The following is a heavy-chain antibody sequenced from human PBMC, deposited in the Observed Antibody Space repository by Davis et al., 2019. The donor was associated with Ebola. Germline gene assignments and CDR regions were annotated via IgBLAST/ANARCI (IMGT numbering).Heavy chain of an antibody. CDR2: IYSGGST. V-gene: IGHV3-53*01. J-gene: IGHJ5*02. D-gene: IGHD4-23*01. CDR1: GFTVSSNY. Sequence: GSLRLSCAASGFTVSSNYMSWVRQAPGKGLEWVSVIYSGGSTYYADSVKGRFTISRDNSKNTLYLQMNSLRAEDTAVYYCAKMTTVVTPGWFDPWGQGTLVTVSS. CDR3: AKMTTVVTPGWFDP.